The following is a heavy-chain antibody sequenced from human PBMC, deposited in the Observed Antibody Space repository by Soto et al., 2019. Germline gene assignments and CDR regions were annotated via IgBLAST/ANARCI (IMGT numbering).Heavy chain of an antibody. CDR2: IYYSGST. Sequence: QVQLQESGPGLVKPSQTLSLTCTVSGGSISSGGYYWSWIRQHPGKGLEWIGYIYYSGSTYYNPSLKSRVTISVDPSKNQFSLKRSSVTAADTAVYYCARDGYYDGNGVFDIWGQGTMVTVSS. CDR1: GGSISSGGYY. J-gene: IGHJ3*02. CDR3: ARDGYYDGNGVFDI. D-gene: IGHD3-22*01. V-gene: IGHV4-31*03.